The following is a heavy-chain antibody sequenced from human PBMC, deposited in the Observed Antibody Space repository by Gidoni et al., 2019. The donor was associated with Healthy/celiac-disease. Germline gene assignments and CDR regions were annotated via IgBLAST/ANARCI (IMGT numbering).Heavy chain of an antibody. CDR3: ARESSGWYRIFDY. CDR2: IKQEGSEK. J-gene: IGHJ4*02. CDR1: GFTFSSYW. Sequence: EVQLVESGGGLVQPGGSLRPSCAASGFTFSSYWMSWVRQAPGTGLEWVANIKQEGSEKYYVDSVKGRFTIARDNAKNSLYLQMNSLRAEDTAVYYCARESSGWYRIFDYWGQGTLVTVSS. V-gene: IGHV3-7*01. D-gene: IGHD6-19*01.